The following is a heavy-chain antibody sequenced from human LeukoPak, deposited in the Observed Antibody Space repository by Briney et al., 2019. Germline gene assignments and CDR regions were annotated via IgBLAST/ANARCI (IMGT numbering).Heavy chain of an antibody. Sequence: PSETLSLTCTVSGDSMIDNNFYWGWTRQSPQKGLEWIASIYYNGRSLYNPSLRSRVTISLDAPKNQIFLKLSSVTAADTAVYYCTKDSFGAVRDSWGRGILVIVSS. V-gene: IGHV4-39*07. J-gene: IGHJ5*02. CDR2: IYYNGRS. D-gene: IGHD1-26*01. CDR3: TKDSFGAVRDS. CDR1: GDSMIDNNFY.